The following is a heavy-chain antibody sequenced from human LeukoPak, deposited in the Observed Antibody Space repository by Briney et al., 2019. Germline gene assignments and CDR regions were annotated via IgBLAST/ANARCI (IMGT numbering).Heavy chain of an antibody. D-gene: IGHD3-10*02. CDR3: AKSLSGEFFHY. V-gene: IGHV1-8*03. CDR2: MNPNSGNT. J-gene: IGHJ4*02. Sequence: ASVKVSCKASGYTFTSCDINWVRQATGQGLEWMGWMNPNSGNTGYAQKFQGRVTITRNTSISTAYMELSSLRSEDTAVYYCAKSLSGEFFHYWGQGTLVTVSS. CDR1: GYTFTSCD.